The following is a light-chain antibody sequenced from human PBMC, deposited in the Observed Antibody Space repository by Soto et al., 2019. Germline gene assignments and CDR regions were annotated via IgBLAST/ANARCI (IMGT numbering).Light chain of an antibody. V-gene: IGKV1-27*01. CDR1: QGISNY. Sequence: DIQMTQSPSSLSASVGDRVPITCRASQGISNYLAWYQQKPGKVPKLLIYAASTLQSGVPSRFSGSGSGTDFTLTISRLEPEDFAVYYCQQYGSSGTFGQGTKVDIK. J-gene: IGKJ1*01. CDR3: QQYGSSGT. CDR2: AAS.